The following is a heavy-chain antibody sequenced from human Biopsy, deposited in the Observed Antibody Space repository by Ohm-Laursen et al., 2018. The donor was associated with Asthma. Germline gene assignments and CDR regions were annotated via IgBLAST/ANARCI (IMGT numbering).Heavy chain of an antibody. Sequence: SLRLSCAASGFTFSSYGMHWVRQATGKGLEWVAVIWYDGSNKYYADSVKGRFTISRDNSKNTLYLQMNSLRAEDTAVYYCARKARHGDYDFDYWGQGTLVTVSS. J-gene: IGHJ4*02. CDR2: IWYDGSNK. D-gene: IGHD4-17*01. CDR1: GFTFSSYG. V-gene: IGHV3-33*01. CDR3: ARKARHGDYDFDY.